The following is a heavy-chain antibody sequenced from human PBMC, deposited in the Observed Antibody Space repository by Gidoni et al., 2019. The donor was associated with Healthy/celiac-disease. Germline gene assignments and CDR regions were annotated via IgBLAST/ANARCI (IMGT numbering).Heavy chain of an antibody. V-gene: IGHV3-30-3*01. J-gene: IGHJ4*02. CDR1: GFTFSSYA. D-gene: IGHD6-19*01. Sequence: QVQLVESGGGVVQPGRSLRLSCAASGFTFSSYAMHWVRQAPGKGLEWVAVISYDGSNKYYADSVKGRFTISRDNSKNTLYLQMNSLRAEDTAVYYCARDGREYSSGWSFDYWGQGTLVTVSS. CDR3: ARDGREYSSGWSFDY. CDR2: ISYDGSNK.